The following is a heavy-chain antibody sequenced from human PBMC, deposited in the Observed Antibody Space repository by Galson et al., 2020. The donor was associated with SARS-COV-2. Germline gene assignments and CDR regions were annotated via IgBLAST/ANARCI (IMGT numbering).Heavy chain of an antibody. D-gene: IGHD5-12*01. CDR3: AREDFYSTSGYYGDAFDI. V-gene: IGHV3-33*05. Sequence: GESLKISCAASGFTFSNYAMHWVRQAPGKGLEWVAVILYDGNNKYYADSVKGRFTISRDNSKDTLYLQMNSLRAEDTAVYYCAREDFYSTSGYYGDAFDIWGQGTMVTVSS. CDR2: ILYDGNNK. CDR1: GFTFSNYA. J-gene: IGHJ3*02.